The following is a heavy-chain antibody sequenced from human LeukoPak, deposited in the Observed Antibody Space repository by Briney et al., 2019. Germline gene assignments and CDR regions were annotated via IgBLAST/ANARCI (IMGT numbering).Heavy chain of an antibody. J-gene: IGHJ4*02. CDR3: AREMKGSGWSSPDY. Sequence: PGRSLRLSCAASGFTFSSYGMHWVRQAPGKGLEWVAVIWYDGSNKYYADSVKGRFTISRDNSKNTLYLQMNSLRAEDTAVYYCAREMKGSGWSSPDYWGQGTLVTVSS. D-gene: IGHD6-19*01. V-gene: IGHV3-33*01. CDR2: IWYDGSNK. CDR1: GFTFSSYG.